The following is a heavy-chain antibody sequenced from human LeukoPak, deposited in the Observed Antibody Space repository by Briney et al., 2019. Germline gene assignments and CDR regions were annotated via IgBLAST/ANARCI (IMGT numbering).Heavy chain of an antibody. Sequence: ASVKVSCKASGYTFTAYYMHWVRQAPGQGLEWMGWINPNSGGTSYAQKFQGRVTMSRDTSITTGYMELNRLTSGDTAVYYCAVAAAGWSESFDYWGQGTLATVSS. CDR2: INPNSGGT. CDR3: AVAAAGWSESFDY. CDR1: GYTFTAYY. D-gene: IGHD2-8*01. V-gene: IGHV1-2*02. J-gene: IGHJ4*02.